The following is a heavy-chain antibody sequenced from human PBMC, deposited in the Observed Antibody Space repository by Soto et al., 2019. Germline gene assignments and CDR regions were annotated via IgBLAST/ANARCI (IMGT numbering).Heavy chain of an antibody. CDR3: ARPTYNSGSPFDY. D-gene: IGHD1-20*01. Sequence: SETLSLTCTVSGVSISSYYWSWLRQPPGKGLEWIGYIYYSGSTNYNPSLKSRVTISVDTSKNQFSLKLSSVTAADTAVYYCARPTYNSGSPFDYWGQGTLVTVSS. J-gene: IGHJ4*02. CDR1: GVSISSYY. V-gene: IGHV4-59*01. CDR2: IYYSGST.